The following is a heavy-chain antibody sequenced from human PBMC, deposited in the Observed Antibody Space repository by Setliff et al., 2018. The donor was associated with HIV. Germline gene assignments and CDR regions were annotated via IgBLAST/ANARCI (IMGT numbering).Heavy chain of an antibody. CDR3: ARDHQFYDICDY. V-gene: IGHV3-23*01. Sequence: PGGSLRLSCAASGFTFSSYAMSWVRQAPGKGLEWVSSISGSGGSPYYADSVKGRSTISRDNAKNSLYLQMNSLRAEDTAVYYCARDHQFYDICDYWGQGTLVTVSS. J-gene: IGHJ4*02. CDR1: GFTFSSYA. CDR2: ISGSGGSP. D-gene: IGHD3-9*01.